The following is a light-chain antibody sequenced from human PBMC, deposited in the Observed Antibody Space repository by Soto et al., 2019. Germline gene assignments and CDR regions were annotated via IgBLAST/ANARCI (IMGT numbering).Light chain of an antibody. V-gene: IGKV1-5*01. CDR1: QSISGW. CDR2: DAS. Sequence: DIQMTQSPSSLSASVGDRVTITCRASQSISGWLAWYQQKPGKAPKLLIYDASSLESGVPSRFSGSGSGTEFTLTISSLQPDDFATYYCQQYNSYSPYTFGQGTKVDIK. J-gene: IGKJ1*01. CDR3: QQYNSYSPYT.